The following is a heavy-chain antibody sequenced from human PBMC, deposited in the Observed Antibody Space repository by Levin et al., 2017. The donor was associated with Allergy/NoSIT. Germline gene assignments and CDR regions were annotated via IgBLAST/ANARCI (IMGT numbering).Heavy chain of an antibody. V-gene: IGHV4-39*01. CDR2: IYYSGST. D-gene: IGHD5-12*01. Sequence: SETLSLTCTVSGGSISSSSYYWGWIRQPPGKGLEWIGSIYYSGSTYYNPSLKSRVTISVDTSQNQFSLKLSSVTAADTAVYYCARTWAATMDWFDPWGQGTLVTVSS. CDR1: GGSISSSSYY. J-gene: IGHJ5*02. CDR3: ARTWAATMDWFDP.